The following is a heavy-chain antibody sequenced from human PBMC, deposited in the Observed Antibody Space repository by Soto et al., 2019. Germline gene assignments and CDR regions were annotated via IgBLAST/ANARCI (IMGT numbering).Heavy chain of an antibody. V-gene: IGHV4-30-4*01. D-gene: IGHD1-26*01. Sequence: QMQLQESGPGLVKASQTLSLTCTVSGASISGSDHYWSWIRQPPGKGLEWIGHLSYTGNSYNPSYNPSLQSRPTMSLDTSKNQFSLNMPSVTAADTAVYFCARSGRSLLDYWGQGALVSVSS. CDR1: GASISGSDHY. CDR3: ARSGRSLLDY. CDR2: LSYTGNS. J-gene: IGHJ4*02.